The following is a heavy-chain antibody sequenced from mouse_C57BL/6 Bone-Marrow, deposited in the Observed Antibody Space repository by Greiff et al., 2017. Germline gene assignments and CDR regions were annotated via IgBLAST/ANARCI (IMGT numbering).Heavy chain of an antibody. J-gene: IGHJ1*03. CDR2: ISDGGSYT. D-gene: IGHD2-2*01. V-gene: IGHV5-4*03. Sequence: EVKLLESGGGLVKPGGSLKLSCAASGFTFSSYAMSWVRQTPEKRLEWVATISDGGSYTYYPDNVKGRFTISRDHAKHNLYLQMIHLKAADTPMYYCARWLKYFDVWGTGTTVTVSS. CDR3: ARWLKYFDV. CDR1: GFTFSSYA.